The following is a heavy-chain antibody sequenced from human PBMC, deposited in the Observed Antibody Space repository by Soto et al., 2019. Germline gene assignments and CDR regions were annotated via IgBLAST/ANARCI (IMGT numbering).Heavy chain of an antibody. CDR3: VRRVNIPSWYFDL. V-gene: IGHV4-39*01. CDR2: SNYSGTA. Sequence: QVELQQSGPGVVRPSETLSLTCSVSGASISKTSSYWGWIRQPPGKGLEWIGSSNYSGTAYYSPSLRRRATLSVDTSANQFSLRLMSVTAADTAFYFCVRRVNIPSWYFDLWGREKPVIVSS. CDR1: GASISKTSSY. J-gene: IGHJ2*01. D-gene: IGHD2-21*01.